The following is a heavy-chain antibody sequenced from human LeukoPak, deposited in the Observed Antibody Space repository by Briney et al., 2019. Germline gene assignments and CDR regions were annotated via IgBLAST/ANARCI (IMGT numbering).Heavy chain of an antibody. CDR2: IYYSGST. CDR3: ASLGAPYDFWSGYYYYYYMDV. V-gene: IGHV4-39*01. Sequence: SETLSLTRTVSGGSISSSSYYWGWIRQPPGKGLEWIGSIYYSGSTYYNPSLKSRVTISVDTSKNQFSLKLSSVTAADTAVYYCASLGAPYDFWSGYYYYYYMDVWGKGTTVTVSS. CDR1: GGSISSSSYY. J-gene: IGHJ6*03. D-gene: IGHD3-3*01.